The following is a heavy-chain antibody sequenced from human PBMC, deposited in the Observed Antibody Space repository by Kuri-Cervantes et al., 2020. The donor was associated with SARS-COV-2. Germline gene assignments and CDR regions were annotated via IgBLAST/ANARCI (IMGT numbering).Heavy chain of an antibody. CDR1: GFTFSSYG. J-gene: IGHJ5*02. CDR3: ASARVGVLDL. D-gene: IGHD2-21*01. CDR2: ISYDGGNK. Sequence: GESLKISCAASGFTFSSYGMHWVRQAPGKGLEWVAFISYDGGNKYYADSVKGRFTISRDNSKNTLYLQINSLRSEDTAIFYCASARVGVLDLWGQGALVTVSS. V-gene: IGHV3-30*03.